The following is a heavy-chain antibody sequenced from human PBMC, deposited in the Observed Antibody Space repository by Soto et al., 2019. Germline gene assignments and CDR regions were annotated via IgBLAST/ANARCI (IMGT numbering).Heavy chain of an antibody. CDR2: IYHRGSI. D-gene: IGHD6-19*01. V-gene: IGHV4-31*03. CDR3: ARTQWLLPYY. Sequence: QVQLQESGPGLVKPSQTLSLTCTVSGGSISSGGYYWSWIRQHPGKGLEWIGYIYHRGSIYYNPSLKSRVTISVDTSKNQIALKLTSVTAADTAVYYCARTQWLLPYYWGQGTLVTVSS. J-gene: IGHJ4*02. CDR1: GGSISSGGYY.